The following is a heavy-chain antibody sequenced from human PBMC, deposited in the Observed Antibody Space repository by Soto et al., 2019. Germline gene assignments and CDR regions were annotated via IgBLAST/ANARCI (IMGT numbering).Heavy chain of an antibody. D-gene: IGHD6-13*01. CDR2: ISSSSGTI. Sequence: EVQLVESGGGLVQPGGSLRLSCAASGFTFSSYSMNWVRQALGKGLEWVSYISSSSGTIYYGGSVKGRFTISRSNPKNSLYLQMNSLTDEDTAVYYCASGTSEETVGIWGQGTMVTVSS. V-gene: IGHV3-48*02. J-gene: IGHJ3*02. CDR3: ASGTSEETVGI. CDR1: GFTFSSYS.